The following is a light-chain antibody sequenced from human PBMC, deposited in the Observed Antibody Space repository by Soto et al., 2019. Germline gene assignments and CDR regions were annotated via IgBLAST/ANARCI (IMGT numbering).Light chain of an antibody. J-gene: IGKJ1*01. CDR2: DTS. V-gene: IGKV3-11*01. CDR3: QQRSDWPWT. CDR1: QTVSSK. Sequence: EIVLTQSPATLSSSPGERATLSCRASQTVSSKLAWYQHKPGQAPRLLIYDTSNRATGIPARFSGGGSGTDFTLTISNLEPEDFAVYYCQQRSDWPWTFGQGTKVDIK.